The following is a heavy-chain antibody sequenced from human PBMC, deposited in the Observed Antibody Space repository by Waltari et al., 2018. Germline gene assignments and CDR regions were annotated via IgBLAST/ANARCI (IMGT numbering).Heavy chain of an antibody. J-gene: IGHJ3*02. CDR3: ARATLRRSNAFDI. CDR2: MNPNSGNT. V-gene: IGHV1-8*03. CDR1: GYTFTSYD. Sequence: QVQLVQSGAEVKKPGASVKVSCTASGYTFTSYDINCAPQATGQGLEWMGWMNPNSGNTGYAQKFQGRVTITRNTSISTAYMELSSLRSEETAVYYCARATLRRSNAFDIWGQGTMVTVSS.